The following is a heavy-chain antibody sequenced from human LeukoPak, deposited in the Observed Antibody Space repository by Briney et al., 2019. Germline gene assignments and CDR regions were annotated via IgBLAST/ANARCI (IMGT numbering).Heavy chain of an antibody. V-gene: IGHV5-51*01. CDR2: IYPGDSDT. CDR3: ARHRDYVPDI. D-gene: IGHD3-16*01. CDR1: GYTFTSYG. J-gene: IGHJ3*02. Sequence: ASVKVSCKASGYTFTSYGISWVRQMPGKGLEWMGIIYPGDSDTRYSPSFQGQVTISADKSISTAYLQWSSLKASDTAMYYCARHRDYVPDIWGQGTMVTVSS.